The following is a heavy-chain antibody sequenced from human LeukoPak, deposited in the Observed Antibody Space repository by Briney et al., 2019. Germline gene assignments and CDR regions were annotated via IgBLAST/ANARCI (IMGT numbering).Heavy chain of an antibody. CDR2: IYYTGST. Sequence: SETLSLTCTVSGASIRNYYLSWIRQSPGKGLEWIGFIYYTGSTDYNPSLKSRVTSVVTSTNRFSLILKSVTAADTAMYYCASARELTPHYFDYWGQGILVTVSS. CDR3: ASARELTPHYFDY. J-gene: IGHJ4*02. V-gene: IGHV4-59*01. D-gene: IGHD1-7*01. CDR1: GASIRNYY.